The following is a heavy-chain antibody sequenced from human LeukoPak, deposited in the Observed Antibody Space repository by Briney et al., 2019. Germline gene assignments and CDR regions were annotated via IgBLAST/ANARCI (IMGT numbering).Heavy chain of an antibody. D-gene: IGHD1-26*01. J-gene: IGHJ3*02. CDR3: ARALGDI. Sequence: PSETLSLTCAVYGGSFSGYYWSWIRQPPGKGLEWIGEINHSGSTNYNPSLKSRVTISVDTSKNQFSLKLSSVTAADTAVYYCARALGDIWGQGTMVTVSS. CDR1: GGSFSGYY. V-gene: IGHV4-34*01. CDR2: INHSGST.